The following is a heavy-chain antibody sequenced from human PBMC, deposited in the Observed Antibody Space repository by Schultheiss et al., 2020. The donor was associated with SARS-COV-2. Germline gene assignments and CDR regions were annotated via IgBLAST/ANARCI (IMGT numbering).Heavy chain of an antibody. CDR2: IYPGDPDI. CDR1: GYSFTSYW. CDR3: ARQARWEGDVFDI. J-gene: IGHJ3*02. D-gene: IGHD1-26*01. V-gene: IGHV5-51*01. Sequence: GESLKISCKGSGYSFTSYWIGWVRQMPGKGLEWMVIIYPGDPDIRYSPSFQGQVTISADKSISTAYLQWSSLKASDTAMYYCARQARWEGDVFDIWGQGTMVTVSS.